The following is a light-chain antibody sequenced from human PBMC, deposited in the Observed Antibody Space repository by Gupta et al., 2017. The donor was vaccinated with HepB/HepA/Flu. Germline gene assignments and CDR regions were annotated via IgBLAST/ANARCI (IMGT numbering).Light chain of an antibody. J-gene: IGLJ2*01. CDR2: GNT. CDR3: QSYDSGLSGAV. V-gene: IGLV1-40*01. Sequence: QSVLTQPRSVSGAPGQRVTISCTGSNSNIGAGYDVHWYQQLPGTAPKVLIYGNTNRPSGVPDRFSGSKSGTSASPAITGLQAEDEADYYWQSYDSGLSGAVFGGGTKLTVL. CDR1: NSNIGAGYD.